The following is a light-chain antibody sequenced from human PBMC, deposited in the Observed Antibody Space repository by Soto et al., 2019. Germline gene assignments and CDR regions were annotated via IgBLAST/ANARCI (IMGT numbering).Light chain of an antibody. CDR2: EVS. Sequence: QSALTQPASVSGSPGQSITISCTGTSSDVGGYNYVSWYQQHPGKAPKLMIYEVSNRPSGVSNRFSGSKSGNTASLTISGLQAEDEADYDCCSYTSGNTWVFGGGTKLTVL. V-gene: IGLV2-14*01. J-gene: IGLJ3*02. CDR3: CSYTSGNTWV. CDR1: SSDVGGYNY.